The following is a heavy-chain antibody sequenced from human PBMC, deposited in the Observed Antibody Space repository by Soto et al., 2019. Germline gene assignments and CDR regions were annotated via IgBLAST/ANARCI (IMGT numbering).Heavy chain of an antibody. J-gene: IGHJ5*02. D-gene: IGHD6-19*01. CDR1: GGAIGGYY. V-gene: IGHV4-59*08. Sequence: PSETLSLTCSLSGGAIGGYYWSWIRQPPGKALEWIGYVSYSGSTDYHPSLKSRVSISIDTSKNQFSLKMISVTAADTAVYYCARHGSGSGRFFFDPWGQGALVTVSS. CDR3: ARHGSGSGRFFFDP. CDR2: VSYSGST.